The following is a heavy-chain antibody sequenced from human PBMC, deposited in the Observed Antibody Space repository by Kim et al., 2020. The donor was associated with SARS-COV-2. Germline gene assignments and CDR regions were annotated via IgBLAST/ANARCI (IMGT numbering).Heavy chain of an antibody. V-gene: IGHV3-64D*09. D-gene: IGHD3-9*01. J-gene: IGHJ4*02. CDR2: ISSNGGST. CDR3: VKDGGLRYFDWLPNNFDY. Sequence: GGSLRLSCSASGFTFSSYAMHWVRQAPGKGLEYVSAISSNGGSTYYADSVKGRFTISRDNSKNTLYLQMSSLRAEDTAVYYCVKDGGLRYFDWLPNNFDYWGQGTLVTVSS. CDR1: GFTFSSYA.